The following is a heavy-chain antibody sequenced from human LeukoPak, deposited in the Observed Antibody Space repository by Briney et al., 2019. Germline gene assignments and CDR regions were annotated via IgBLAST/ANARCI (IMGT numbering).Heavy chain of an antibody. CDR1: GFIFSNYG. D-gene: IGHD6-19*01. Sequence: GGSLRLSCAASGFIFSNYGMHWVRQAPGKGLEWVAVISYDGTNKYYADSVKGRFTISRDNSKNTLYLQMNSLRAEDTAVYYCAKDQQWLVLLGGIGYWGQGTLVTVSS. V-gene: IGHV3-30*18. CDR3: AKDQQWLVLLGGIGY. J-gene: IGHJ4*02. CDR2: ISYDGTNK.